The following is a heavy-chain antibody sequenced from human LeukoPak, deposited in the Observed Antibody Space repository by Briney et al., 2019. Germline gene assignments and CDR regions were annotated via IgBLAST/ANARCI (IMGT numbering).Heavy chain of an antibody. J-gene: IGHJ4*02. CDR1: GFTFSNYS. D-gene: IGHD3-16*02. Sequence: PGGSLRLSCAASGFTFSNYSMNWVRQAPGKGLKWVSSISSSSSYIYYADSVKGRFTISRDNAKNSLYLQMNSLRAEDTAVYYCARGFLFLPPRLGELSYYFDYWGQGTLVTVSS. CDR2: ISSSSSYI. CDR3: ARGFLFLPPRLGELSYYFDY. V-gene: IGHV3-21*01.